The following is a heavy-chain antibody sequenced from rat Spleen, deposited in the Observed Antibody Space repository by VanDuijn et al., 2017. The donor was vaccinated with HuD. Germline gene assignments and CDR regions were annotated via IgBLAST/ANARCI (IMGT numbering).Heavy chain of an antibody. J-gene: IGHJ3*01. D-gene: IGHD1-1*01. Sequence: EVQLVESGGGLVQPGRSLKLSCAASGFTFSNYYMAWVRQAPTKGLEWVAYISTGGGSTYYRDSVKGRFTISRDNAKSTLYLQMDSLRSEDTATYYCARKIFYYSGDGGFAYWGQGTLVTVSS. V-gene: IGHV5-27*01. CDR3: ARKIFYYSGDGGFAY. CDR2: ISTGGGST. CDR1: GFTFSNYY.